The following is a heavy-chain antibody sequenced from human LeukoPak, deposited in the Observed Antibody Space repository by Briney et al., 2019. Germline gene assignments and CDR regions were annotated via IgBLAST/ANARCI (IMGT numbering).Heavy chain of an antibody. Sequence: TGGSLRLSCAASGFTFSSYAMHWVRQAPGKGLEWVAVISYDGSNKYYADSAKGRFTISRDNSKNTLYLQMNSLRAEDTAVYYCASRSTVDIVATIKGVLWDYWGQGTLVTVSS. CDR3: ASRSTVDIVATIKGVLWDY. CDR2: ISYDGSNK. V-gene: IGHV3-30*04. D-gene: IGHD5-12*01. CDR1: GFTFSSYA. J-gene: IGHJ4*02.